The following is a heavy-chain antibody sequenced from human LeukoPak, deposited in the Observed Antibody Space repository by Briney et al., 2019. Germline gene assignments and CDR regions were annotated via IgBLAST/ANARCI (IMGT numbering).Heavy chain of an antibody. CDR3: ARGKGIVATIPYYHYYYMDV. CDR1: GYTFTSYD. J-gene: IGHJ6*03. Sequence: GASVKVSCKASGYTFTSYDINWVRPATGQGLEWMGWMNPNSGNTGYAQKFQGRVTITRNTSISTAYMELSSLRSEDTAVYYCARGKGIVATIPYYHYYYMDVWGKGTTVTVSS. V-gene: IGHV1-8*03. D-gene: IGHD5-12*01. CDR2: MNPNSGNT.